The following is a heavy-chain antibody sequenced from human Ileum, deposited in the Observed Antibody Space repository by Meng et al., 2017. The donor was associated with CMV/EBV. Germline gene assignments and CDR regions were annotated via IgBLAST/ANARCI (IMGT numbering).Heavy chain of an antibody. D-gene: IGHD2-2*01. V-gene: IGHV4-34*01. CDR2: INHSGST. CDR3: ARLEGDIVVVPGESWFDP. J-gene: IGHJ5*02. CDR1: GGSFSGYY. Sequence: SQTLSLTCAVYGGSFSGYYWSWIRQPPGKGLEWIGEINHSGSTNYNPSLKSRVTISVDTSKNQFSLKLSSVTAADTAVYYCARLEGDIVVVPGESWFDPWGQGTLVTVSS.